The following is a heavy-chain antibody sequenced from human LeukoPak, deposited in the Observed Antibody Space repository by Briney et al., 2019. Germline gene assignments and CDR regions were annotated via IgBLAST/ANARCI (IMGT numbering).Heavy chain of an antibody. J-gene: IGHJ4*02. V-gene: IGHV4-59*01. CDR2: IYYSENT. Sequence: SETLSLTCTVSGGSISSYYWSWIRQPPGKGLEWIGYIYYSENTNYNPSLKSRVTVSIDTSKNQFSLKLSSVTAADTAMYYCARNTYFDYWGQGTLVTVSS. CDR1: GGSISSYY. CDR3: ARNTYFDY.